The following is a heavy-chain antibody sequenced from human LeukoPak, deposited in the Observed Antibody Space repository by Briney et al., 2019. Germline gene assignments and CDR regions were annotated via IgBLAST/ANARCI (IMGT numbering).Heavy chain of an antibody. CDR2: ISYDGSNK. Sequence: GGSLRLSCAASGFTFSSYGMHWVRQAPGKGLEWVAVISYDGSNKYYADSVKGRFTISRDKSKNTLYLQMNSLRAEDTAVYYCAKVGEQWQPSGDLGDWGQGTLVTVSS. V-gene: IGHV3-30*18. J-gene: IGHJ4*02. D-gene: IGHD6-19*01. CDR3: AKVGEQWQPSGDLGD. CDR1: GFTFSSYG.